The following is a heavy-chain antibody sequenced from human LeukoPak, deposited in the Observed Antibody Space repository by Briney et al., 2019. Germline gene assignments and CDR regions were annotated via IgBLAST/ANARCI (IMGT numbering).Heavy chain of an antibody. CDR3: ARATRNGYDY. Sequence: GGSLRLSCAASGFTFRIYGMNWVRQAPGKGPEWVSYIAHDSTTIYYADSVRGRFTMSRDNARKSLFLQMNSLRPEDTAMYYCARATRNGYDYWGPGTLVTVSS. CDR2: IAHDSTTI. V-gene: IGHV3-48*04. D-gene: IGHD5-24*01. J-gene: IGHJ4*02. CDR1: GFTFRIYG.